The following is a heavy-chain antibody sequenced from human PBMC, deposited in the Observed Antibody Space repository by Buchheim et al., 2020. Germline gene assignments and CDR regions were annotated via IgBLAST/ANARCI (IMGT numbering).Heavy chain of an antibody. J-gene: IGHJ6*02. CDR1: GFDFSNSW. CDR2: INSDGSTT. V-gene: IGHV3-74*03. Sequence: EVQLVESGGGLVQPGGSLRLSCAASGFDFSNSWMHWVRQAPGKGLVWVSHINSDGSTTTYADSVKGRFTISRDNAKNTVYLEMNSLGVEDTAVYYCARDRSYALDVWGQGTT. CDR3: ARDRSYALDV.